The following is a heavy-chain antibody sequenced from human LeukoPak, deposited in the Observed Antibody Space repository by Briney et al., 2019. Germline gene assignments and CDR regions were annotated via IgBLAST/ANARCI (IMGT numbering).Heavy chain of an antibody. V-gene: IGHV4-39*07. CDR2: INYNWRT. J-gene: IGHJ4*02. Sequence: SETLSLTCTISDDSISSNRYFWAWIRQPPGGGLEWIASINYNWRTYYNPSLKSRLTISIDTAKRQFSLKLSSVTAADTAVYYCARGGYDFDYWGQGTLVTVSS. CDR3: ARGGYDFDY. CDR1: DDSISSNRYF. D-gene: IGHD6-13*01.